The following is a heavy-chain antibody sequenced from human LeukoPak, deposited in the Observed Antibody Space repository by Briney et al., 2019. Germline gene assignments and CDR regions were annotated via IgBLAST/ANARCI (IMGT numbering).Heavy chain of an antibody. V-gene: IGHV3-15*01. CDR3: PTVTNVILQWLPRPWYYYMDV. CDR2: MKSKTDGGTT. J-gene: IGHJ6*03. D-gene: IGHD5-12*01. Sequence: GGSLRLSCAASGVTFSNAWMSWVREAPGKGPEWVGRMKSKTDGGTTDYAAPVKGRSTISRDDSKHTLYPQLNSLKPEDTAVYYCPTVTNVILQWLPRPWYYYMDVWGQGTTVTVSS. CDR1: GVTFSNAW.